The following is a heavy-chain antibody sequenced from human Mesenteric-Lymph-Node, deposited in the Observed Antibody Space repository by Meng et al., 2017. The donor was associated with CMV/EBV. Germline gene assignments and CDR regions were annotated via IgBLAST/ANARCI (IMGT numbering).Heavy chain of an antibody. D-gene: IGHD2-2*01. Sequence: GESLKISCAASGFSVSSNYMTWVRQAPGKGLEWVSVVYSGGTTFYADSVKGRFTISRDISKNTLNLQMNSLRPEDTAVYYCAVPAAAGLSYYFGMDVWGQGTTVTVXS. CDR2: VYSGGTT. CDR1: GFSVSSNY. CDR3: AVPAAAGLSYYFGMDV. J-gene: IGHJ6*02. V-gene: IGHV3-53*01.